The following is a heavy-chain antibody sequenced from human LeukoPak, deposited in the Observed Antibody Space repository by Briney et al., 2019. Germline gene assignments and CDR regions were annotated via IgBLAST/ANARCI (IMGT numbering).Heavy chain of an antibody. V-gene: IGHV1-2*02. Sequence: ASVKVSCKASGYTFTGYYMHWVRQAPGQGLEWMGWIYPNSGGTNYAQNFQGRVTMTRDTSISTAYMELSRLRSDDTAVYYCARVHCSGGSCFNDYWGQGTLVTVSS. J-gene: IGHJ4*02. CDR1: GYTFTGYY. CDR3: ARVHCSGGSCFNDY. D-gene: IGHD2-15*01. CDR2: IYPNSGGT.